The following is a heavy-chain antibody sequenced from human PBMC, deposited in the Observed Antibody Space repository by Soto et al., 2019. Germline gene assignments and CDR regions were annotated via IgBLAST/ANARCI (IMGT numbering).Heavy chain of an antibody. J-gene: IGHJ5*02. CDR3: ATWPRGYCSSTSCYSGANWFDP. D-gene: IGHD2-2*01. CDR1: GGTFSSYA. CDR2: IIPIFGTA. Sequence: SVKVSCKSSGGTFSSYAISWVRQAPGQGLEWMGGIIPIFGTANYAQKFQGRVTITADESTSTAYMELSSLRSEDTAVYYCATWPRGYCSSTSCYSGANWFDPWGQGTLVTVSS. V-gene: IGHV1-69*13.